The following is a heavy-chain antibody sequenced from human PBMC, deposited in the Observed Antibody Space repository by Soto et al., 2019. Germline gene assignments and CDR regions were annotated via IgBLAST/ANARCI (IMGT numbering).Heavy chain of an antibody. Sequence: SETLSLTCTVSGGSVSSGSYYWSWIRQPPGKGLEWIGYIYYSGSTNYNPSLKSRVTISVDTSKNQFSLKLSSVTAADTAVYYCARGFGRNNWFDPWGQGTLVTVSS. D-gene: IGHD3-16*01. V-gene: IGHV4-61*01. CDR1: GGSVSSGSYY. CDR2: IYYSGST. J-gene: IGHJ5*02. CDR3: ARGFGRNNWFDP.